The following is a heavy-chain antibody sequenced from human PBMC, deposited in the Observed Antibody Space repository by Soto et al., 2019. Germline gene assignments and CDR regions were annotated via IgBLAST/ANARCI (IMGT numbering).Heavy chain of an antibody. CDR3: ARDLWGYCGADCYPLDV. D-gene: IGHD2-21*02. J-gene: IGHJ6*02. CDR2: MYNTGST. Sequence: QVRLQESGPGLVKPSETLSLTCTVSGGSISSYYWSWIRQPPGKGLEWIGYMYNTGSTIYNPSLKSRVTISVDTSQNQFSLKLNSVTAAETAVYYCARDLWGYCGADCYPLDVWGQGTTVTVSS. V-gene: IGHV4-59*01. CDR1: GGSISSYY.